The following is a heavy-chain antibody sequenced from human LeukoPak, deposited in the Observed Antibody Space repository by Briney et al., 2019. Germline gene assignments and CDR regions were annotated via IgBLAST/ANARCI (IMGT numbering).Heavy chain of an antibody. D-gene: IGHD3-22*01. CDR1: GFTFSNYG. CDR2: IWYDGSDK. J-gene: IGHJ4*02. Sequence: GGSLRLSCAASGFTFSNYGMHWVRQAPGKGLEWVAVIWYDGSDKYYADSVKGRFTISRDNSKNTLYLQMNSLRAEDTAVYYCARDADYYDGSGPYYFDFWGQGTLVTVSS. CDR3: ARDADYYDGSGPYYFDF. V-gene: IGHV3-33*01.